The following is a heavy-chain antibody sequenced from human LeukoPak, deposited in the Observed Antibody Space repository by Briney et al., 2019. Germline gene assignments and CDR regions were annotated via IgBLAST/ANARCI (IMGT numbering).Heavy chain of an antibody. D-gene: IGHD4-11*01. CDR1: GFAFNSYT. Sequence: GRSLRLSCEASGFAFNSYTITWVRQAPGNGLESVSSITSRSSHIYIADSVKGRFTISRDNAKNSLFLQMSSLRVEDTAVYYCARVAQGATTENYFYYYMDVWGKGTTVTVSS. CDR3: ARVAQGATTENYFYYYMDV. CDR2: ITSRSSHI. V-gene: IGHV3-21*01. J-gene: IGHJ6*03.